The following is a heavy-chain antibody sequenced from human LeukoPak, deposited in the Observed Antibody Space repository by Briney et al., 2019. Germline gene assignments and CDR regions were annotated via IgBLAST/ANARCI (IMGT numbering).Heavy chain of an antibody. Sequence: PSETLSLTCTVSGGSISSSSYYWGWIRQPPGKGLEWIGSIYYSGSTYYNPSLKSRVTISVDTSKNQFSLKLSSVTAADTAVYYCARDRTGSGYHDYWGQGTLVTVSS. J-gene: IGHJ4*02. CDR1: GGSISSSSYY. CDR3: ARDRTGSGYHDY. D-gene: IGHD3-22*01. CDR2: IYYSGST. V-gene: IGHV4-39*07.